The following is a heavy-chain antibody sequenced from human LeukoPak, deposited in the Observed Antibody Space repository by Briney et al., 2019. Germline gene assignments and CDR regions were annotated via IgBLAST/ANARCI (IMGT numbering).Heavy chain of an antibody. CDR1: GFTFSRYA. CDR3: ARPRGAAAGTFGFDP. CDR2: ISYDGSNK. J-gene: IGHJ5*02. Sequence: GGSLRLSCAASGFTFSRYAMHWVRQAPGKGLDWVAVISYDGSNKYYADSVKGRFTISRDNSKNTLYLQMNSLRAEDTAVYYCARPRGAAAGTFGFDPWGQGTLVTVSS. V-gene: IGHV3-30-3*01. D-gene: IGHD6-13*01.